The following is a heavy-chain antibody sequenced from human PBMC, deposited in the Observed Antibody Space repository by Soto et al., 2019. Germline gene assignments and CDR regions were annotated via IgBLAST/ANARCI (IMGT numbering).Heavy chain of an antibody. CDR1: GFSFSTYS. D-gene: IGHD1-1*01. V-gene: IGHV3-30-3*01. CDR3: ARDPHPLTSGAYDMAH. Sequence: QVQLVESGGGVVQPGGSLRLSCAASGFSFSTYSMPWVRQAPGKGLEWVAVISSDGSKTYYADSVKGRFTISRDNSKNTLYLLMNSMRPDDTAVYFCARDPHPLTSGAYDMAHWGQGALVTVSS. CDR2: ISSDGSKT. J-gene: IGHJ4*02.